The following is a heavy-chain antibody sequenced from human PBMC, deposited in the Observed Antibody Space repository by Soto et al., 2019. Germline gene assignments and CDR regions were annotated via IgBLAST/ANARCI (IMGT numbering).Heavy chain of an antibody. CDR1: GFTFSLYA. CDR2: ITSSGDTT. CDR3: VRQLPPFGY. J-gene: IGHJ4*02. D-gene: IGHD1-26*01. V-gene: IGHV3-64D*06. Sequence: LRLSCSASGFTFSLYALHWVRQAPGKGLEYVSGITSSGDTTYYADSVKGRFTISRDNSKNTLYLQMSSLRPEDTAVYFCVRQLPPFGYWGQGALVTVSS.